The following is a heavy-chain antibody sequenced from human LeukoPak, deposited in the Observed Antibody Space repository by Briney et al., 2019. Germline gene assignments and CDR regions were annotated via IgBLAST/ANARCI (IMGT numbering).Heavy chain of an antibody. D-gene: IGHD1-26*01. V-gene: IGHV3-7*01. Sequence: PGGSLRLSCAASGFTFSSYWMSWVRQAPGKGLEWVANIKQDGSEKYYVDSVKGRFTISRDNAKNSLYLQMNSLRAEDTAVYYCARAPTSYSGSYYFDYWGQGTLVTVSS. J-gene: IGHJ4*02. CDR2: IKQDGSEK. CDR3: ARAPTSYSGSYYFDY. CDR1: GFTFSSYW.